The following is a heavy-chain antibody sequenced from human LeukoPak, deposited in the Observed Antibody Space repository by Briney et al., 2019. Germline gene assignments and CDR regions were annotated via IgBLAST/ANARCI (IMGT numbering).Heavy chain of an antibody. V-gene: IGHV3-23*01. CDR2: ISRSGSST. CDR1: GFTFSAYA. J-gene: IGHJ6*02. CDR3: TKKRLNRLGFYYGIDV. Sequence: GGSLRLSCAASGFTFSAYAMTWVRQAPGKGLDCVSVISRSGSSTHYADSVKGWFTISRDNSKNMLYLQMNSLRAEDTAIYYCTKKRLNRLGFYYGIDVWGQGTTVTVSS. D-gene: IGHD4-17*01.